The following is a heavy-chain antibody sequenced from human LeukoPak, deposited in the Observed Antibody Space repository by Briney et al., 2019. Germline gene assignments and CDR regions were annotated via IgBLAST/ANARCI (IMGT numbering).Heavy chain of an antibody. D-gene: IGHD3-3*01. Sequence: GGSLRLSCAASGFTFSSYSMNWVRQAPGKVLEWVSSISSSSSYIYYADSVKGRFTISRDNAKNSLYLQMNSLRAEDTAVYYCARDQESIFGVVIFTWFAPWGQGTLVTVSS. CDR3: ARDQESIFGVVIFTWFAP. CDR2: ISSSSSYI. J-gene: IGHJ5*02. V-gene: IGHV3-21*01. CDR1: GFTFSSYS.